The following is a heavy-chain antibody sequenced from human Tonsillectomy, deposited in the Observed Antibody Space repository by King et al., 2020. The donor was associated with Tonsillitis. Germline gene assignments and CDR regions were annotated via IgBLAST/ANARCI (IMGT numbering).Heavy chain of an antibody. CDR2: IYSDGIT. J-gene: IGHJ4*02. CDR1: GFTVTKNS. V-gene: IGHV3-53*01. D-gene: IGHD1-26*01. Sequence: VQLVESGGGLIQPGGSLRLSCAASGFTVTKNSMGWVRQAPGKGLEWVSVIYSDGITKYADSVKGRFTISRAKPKNTLYLQMNSLRAEDTAVYYCASSIRSGSYPFFDFWGQGTLVTVSS. CDR3: ASSIRSGSYPFFDF.